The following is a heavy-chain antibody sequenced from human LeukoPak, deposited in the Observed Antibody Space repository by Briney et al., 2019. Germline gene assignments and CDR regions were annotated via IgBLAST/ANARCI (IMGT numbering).Heavy chain of an antibody. D-gene: IGHD6-19*01. V-gene: IGHV4-59*08. CDR3: AKTVAGYWYFDL. CDR1: GGSISHYF. Sequence: SETLSLTCTVSGGSISHYFWSWIRQPPGKALEWIGYIYYSGSTNYNPSLKSRVTISVDPSKNQFSLKLNSVTAADTAVYYCAKTVAGYWYFDLWGRGTLVTVS. J-gene: IGHJ2*01. CDR2: IYYSGST.